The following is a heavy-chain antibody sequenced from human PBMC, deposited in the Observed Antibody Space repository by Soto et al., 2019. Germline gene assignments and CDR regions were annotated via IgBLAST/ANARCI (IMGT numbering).Heavy chain of an antibody. CDR2: MFASGSS. CDR1: GDSISSPNW. CDR3: AREGFDHRPDY. Sequence: QVQLQESGPGLVKPSETLSLTCAVSGDSISSPNWWSWYRQSPGKGLELIGEMFASGSSNYNPSLAGRVTISLATSKNHFSLKLTSLTAADTAIYYCAREGFDHRPDYWGQGIPVSVSS. J-gene: IGHJ4*02. V-gene: IGHV4-4*02.